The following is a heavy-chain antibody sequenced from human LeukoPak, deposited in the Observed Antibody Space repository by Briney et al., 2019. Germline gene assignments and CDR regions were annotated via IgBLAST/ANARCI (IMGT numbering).Heavy chain of an antibody. CDR2: FYYSGTT. CDR3: ARAASSWSFDY. Sequence: SETLSLTCTVSGVSVSTYYWTWIRQPPGKGLEWIGYFYYSGTTNSSPSLKSRVTMSVDTSKNQFSLRLTSVTASDTAVYYCARAASSWSFDYWGQGTLVTVSS. V-gene: IGHV4-59*02. CDR1: GVSVSTYY. D-gene: IGHD6-13*01. J-gene: IGHJ4*02.